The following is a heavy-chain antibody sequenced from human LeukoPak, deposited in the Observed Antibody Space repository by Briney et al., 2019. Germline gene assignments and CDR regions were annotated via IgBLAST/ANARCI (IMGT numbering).Heavy chain of an antibody. Sequence: ASVKVSCKASGYTFTSYDINWVRQATGQGLEWMGWMNPNSGNTGYAQKFQGRVTITRNTSISTAYMELSSLRSEDTAVYYCATPLGIVGAVDAFDIWGQGTMVTVSS. CDR2: MNPNSGNT. CDR3: ATPLGIVGAVDAFDI. V-gene: IGHV1-8*01. CDR1: GYTFTSYD. D-gene: IGHD1-26*01. J-gene: IGHJ3*02.